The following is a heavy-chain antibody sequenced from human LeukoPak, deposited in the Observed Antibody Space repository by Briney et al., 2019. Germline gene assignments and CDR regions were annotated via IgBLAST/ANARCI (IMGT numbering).Heavy chain of an antibody. CDR1: GYTFTSYG. J-gene: IGHJ4*02. V-gene: IGHV1-18*01. Sequence: ASVKVSCKASGYTFTSYGISWVRQAPGQGLEWTGWISAYNGNTNYAQKLQGRVTMTTDTSTSTAYMELRSLRPDDTAVYYCARDQSVGIAARPVPVDYWGQGTLVTVSS. CDR2: ISAYNGNT. CDR3: ARDQSVGIAARPVPVDY. D-gene: IGHD6-6*01.